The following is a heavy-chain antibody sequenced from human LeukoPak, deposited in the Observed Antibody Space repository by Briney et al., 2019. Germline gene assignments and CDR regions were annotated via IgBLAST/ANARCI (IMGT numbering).Heavy chain of an antibody. CDR3: AKAQASKVTAAFSRGFDH. Sequence: PGGSLRVSCVASGFTFSTYGLAWVRQAPGKGLEWVSSISGGGSNIYYGDSVKGRFTISRDNSKNTLYLQLNSPRVEDTAIYYCAKAQASKVTAAFSRGFDHWGQGTLVTVS. D-gene: IGHD6-13*01. CDR2: ISGGGSNI. J-gene: IGHJ5*02. V-gene: IGHV3-23*01. CDR1: GFTFSTYG.